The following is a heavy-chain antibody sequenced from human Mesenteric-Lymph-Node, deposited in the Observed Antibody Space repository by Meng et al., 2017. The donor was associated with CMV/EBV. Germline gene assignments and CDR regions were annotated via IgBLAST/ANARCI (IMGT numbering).Heavy chain of an antibody. V-gene: IGHV1-2*02. Sequence: ASVKVSCKASGYTFTGHYIHWLRQAPGQGLEWMGWINPDGGGINYAQKFQGRVTMTRDTSISTAYMELRRLRSDDTAVYYCARDPTAHNPLMGFYISFDYWGQGMLVTVSS. CDR2: INPDGGGI. CDR1: GYTFTGHY. J-gene: IGHJ4*02. D-gene: IGHD2/OR15-2a*01. CDR3: ARDPTAHNPLMGFYISFDY.